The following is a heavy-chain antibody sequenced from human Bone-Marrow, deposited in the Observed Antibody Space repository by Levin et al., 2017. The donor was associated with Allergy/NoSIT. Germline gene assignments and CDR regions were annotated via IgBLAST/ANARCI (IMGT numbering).Heavy chain of an antibody. CDR2: ISSDGNTT. J-gene: IGHJ6*02. D-gene: IGHD3-16*01. Sequence: GESLKISCAASEFSFSTYWMHWVRQAPGKGLVWVSRISSDGNTTTYADSVKGRFTVSRDSAKKMLYLQMNSLRVEDTAVYYCARRWDYNDYGMDVWGQGTTVTVSS. CDR1: EFSFSTYW. V-gene: IGHV3-74*01. CDR3: ARRWDYNDYGMDV.